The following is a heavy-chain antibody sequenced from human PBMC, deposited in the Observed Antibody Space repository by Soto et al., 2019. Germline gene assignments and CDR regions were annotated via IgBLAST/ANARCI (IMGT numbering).Heavy chain of an antibody. V-gene: IGHV3-21*01. Sequence: PVGSLRLSCAASGFTFSSYSMNWVRQAPGKGLEWVSSISSSSSYIYYADSVKGRFTISRDNAKNSLYLQMNSLRAEDTAVYYCARDIPLTGTGGDFDYWGQGTLVTVS. J-gene: IGHJ4*02. D-gene: IGHD1-7*01. CDR3: ARDIPLTGTGGDFDY. CDR1: GFTFSSYS. CDR2: ISSSSSYI.